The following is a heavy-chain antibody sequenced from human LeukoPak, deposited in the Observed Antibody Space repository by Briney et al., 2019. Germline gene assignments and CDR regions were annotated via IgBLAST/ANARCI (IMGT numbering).Heavy chain of an antibody. Sequence: PSETLSLTCTVSGGSISSSSYYWGWIRQPPGKGLEWIGSIYYSGSTYYNPSLKGRVTISVDTSKNQFALKLSSVTAADTAEYYYARQLGYCSSTTCYADKVDYWGQGTLVTVSS. CDR1: GGSISSSSYY. CDR2: IYYSGST. V-gene: IGHV4-39*01. CDR3: ARQLGYCSSTTCYADKVDY. J-gene: IGHJ4*02. D-gene: IGHD2-2*01.